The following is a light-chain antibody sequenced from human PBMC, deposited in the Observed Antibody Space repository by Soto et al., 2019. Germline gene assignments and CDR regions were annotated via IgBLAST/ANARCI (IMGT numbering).Light chain of an antibody. CDR2: GNS. V-gene: IGLV1-40*01. Sequence: QSVLTQPPSVSGAPGQRVTISCTGSSSNIGAGYDVHWYQQLPGKAPKLLIYGNSNRPSGVPDRFSGSKSGNTASLTISGLQAEDEADYHCCSYAGTYTYVVFGGGTKVTVL. CDR3: CSYAGTYTYVV. CDR1: SSNIGAGYD. J-gene: IGLJ2*01.